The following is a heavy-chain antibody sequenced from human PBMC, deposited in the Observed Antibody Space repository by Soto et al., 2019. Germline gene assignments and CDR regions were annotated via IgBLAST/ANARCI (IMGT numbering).Heavy chain of an antibody. D-gene: IGHD2-15*01. CDR1: GFSFSSYT. CDR3: ARWRVYCSGGSCYFDY. J-gene: IGHJ4*02. V-gene: IGHV3-21*01. Sequence: PAGSLSLSCAASGFSFSSYTMNWVRPPPGKGLEWVSSISSSSSYIYYTDSVKGRVTISRDNAKNSLYLQMNRLRAEDTAVYYCARWRVYCSGGSCYFDYWGQGTLVTVSS. CDR2: ISSSSSYI.